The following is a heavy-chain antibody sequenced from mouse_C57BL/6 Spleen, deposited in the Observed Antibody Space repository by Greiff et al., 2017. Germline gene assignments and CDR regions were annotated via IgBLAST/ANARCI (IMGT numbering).Heavy chain of an antibody. CDR2: IDPETGGT. CDR1: GYTFTDYE. D-gene: IGHD4-1*01. CDR3: TNKLGPFDY. V-gene: IGHV1-15*01. Sequence: VKLQESGAELVRPGASVTLSCKASGYTFTDYEMHWVKQTPVHGLEWIGAIDPETGGTAYNQKFKGKAILTADKSSSTAYMELRSLTSEDSAVYYCTNKLGPFDYWGQGTTLTVSS. J-gene: IGHJ2*01.